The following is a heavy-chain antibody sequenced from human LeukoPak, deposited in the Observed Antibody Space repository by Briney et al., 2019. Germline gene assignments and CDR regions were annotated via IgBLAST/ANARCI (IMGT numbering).Heavy chain of an antibody. V-gene: IGHV1-8*01. CDR1: GCTFSNYD. CDR2: MNPKSGNR. Sequence: ASVKVSCKASGCTFSNYDVNWVRQATGQGLEWLGWMNPKSGNRAYAQKFQDRVTMTRNTSISTAYMELSSLRSEDTAVYYCARGLKRTSTVTGLGYWGQGTLVTVSS. CDR3: ARGLKRTSTVTGLGY. J-gene: IGHJ4*02. D-gene: IGHD4-17*01.